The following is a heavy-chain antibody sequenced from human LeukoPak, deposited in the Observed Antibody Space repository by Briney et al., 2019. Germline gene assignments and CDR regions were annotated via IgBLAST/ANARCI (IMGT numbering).Heavy chain of an antibody. Sequence: GESLRLSCVASGFTFSSYAMSWVRQAPGKGLEWVSAISGSGGSTYYADSVKGRFTISRDNSKNTLYLQMNSLRAEDTAVYYCAKDGSGYPQYFQHWGQGTLVTVSS. CDR2: ISGSGGST. J-gene: IGHJ1*01. V-gene: IGHV3-23*01. D-gene: IGHD3-22*01. CDR3: AKDGSGYPQYFQH. CDR1: GFTFSSYA.